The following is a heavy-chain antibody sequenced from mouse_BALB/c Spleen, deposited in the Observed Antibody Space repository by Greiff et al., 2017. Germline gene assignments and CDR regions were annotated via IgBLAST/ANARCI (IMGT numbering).Heavy chain of an antibody. CDR1: GFTFSDYY. D-gene: IGHD2-10*02. Sequence: VQLKESGGGLVKPGGSLKLSCAASGFTFSDYYMYWVRQTPEKRLEWVATISDGGSYTYYPDSVKGRFTISRDNAKNNLYLQMSSLKSEDTAMYYCARAEYGNQAFAYWGQGTLVTVSA. CDR3: ARAEYGNQAFAY. J-gene: IGHJ3*01. CDR2: ISDGGSYT. V-gene: IGHV5-4*02.